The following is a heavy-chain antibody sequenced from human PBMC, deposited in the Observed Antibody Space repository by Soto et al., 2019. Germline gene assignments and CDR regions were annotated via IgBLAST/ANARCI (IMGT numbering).Heavy chain of an antibody. CDR3: ARESHDILTGPPWVWYFDL. J-gene: IGHJ2*01. Sequence: QVQLQRWGAGPLRPLETLSLTCGVSGGSFSGYYWAWIRQSPGKGLEWIGEINDRGSINYNPSLKSRVSISVDTSKNHYSLTLTSVTAADTAVYYCARESHDILTGPPWVWYFDLWGRGTLVTVSS. D-gene: IGHD3-9*01. CDR1: GGSFSGYY. V-gene: IGHV4-34*01. CDR2: INDRGSI.